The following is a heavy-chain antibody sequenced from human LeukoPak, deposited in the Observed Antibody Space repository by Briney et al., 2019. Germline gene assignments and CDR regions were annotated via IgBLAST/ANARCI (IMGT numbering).Heavy chain of an antibody. Sequence: ASVKVSFKASGYTFTSYGISWVRQAPGQGLEWMGWISAYNGNTNYAQKLQGRVTMTTDTSTSTAYMELRSLRSDDTAVYYCARDSTYYYDSSGIDYWGQGTLVTVSS. V-gene: IGHV1-18*01. CDR2: ISAYNGNT. CDR3: ARDSTYYYDSSGIDY. D-gene: IGHD3-22*01. J-gene: IGHJ4*02. CDR1: GYTFTSYG.